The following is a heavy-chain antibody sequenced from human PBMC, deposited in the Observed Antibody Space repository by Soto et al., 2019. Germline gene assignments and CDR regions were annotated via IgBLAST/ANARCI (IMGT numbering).Heavy chain of an antibody. CDR2: ISRFSDRT. V-gene: IGHV3-21*06. CDR1: GFNFNSYT. CDR3: ARVGTYCGEFDYFDS. D-gene: IGHD3-10*01. J-gene: IGHJ4*02. Sequence: GGSLRLSCSASGFNFNSYTMNWVRQAPGKGLEWVSSISRFSDRTYYADSVKGRFAIFRANAENSVYLQVNSLRAEDTAVYYCARVGTYCGEFDYFDSWRQGTSVPVSS.